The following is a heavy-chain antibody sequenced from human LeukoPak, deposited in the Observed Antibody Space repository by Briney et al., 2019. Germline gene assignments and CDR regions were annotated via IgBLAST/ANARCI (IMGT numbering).Heavy chain of an antibody. CDR1: GFTFSSSS. D-gene: IGHD4-17*01. CDR3: ARPTAVTLVDAFNI. J-gene: IGHJ3*02. Sequence: GGSLRLSCAASGFTFSSSSMNWVRQAPGKGLEWVSYISASSSTIYYADSVKGRFTISRDNAKNSLYLQMSSLRDVDTAVYFCARPTAVTLVDAFNIWGLGTMVTVSS. V-gene: IGHV3-48*02. CDR2: ISASSSTI.